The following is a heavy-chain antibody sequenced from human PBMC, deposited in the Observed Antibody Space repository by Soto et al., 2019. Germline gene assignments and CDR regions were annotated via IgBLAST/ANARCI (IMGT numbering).Heavy chain of an antibody. CDR2: FFSGGST. V-gene: IGHV3-66*01. CDR1: GFTVSSNY. J-gene: IGHJ4*02. Sequence: PGGSLRLSCAASGFTVSSNYMTWVRQAPGKVLEWVSIFFSGGSTYYADSVKGRFTISRDNSKNTLYLQMNSPRVEDTAVYYCARGGGNTRIDYWGQGTLVTVSS. CDR3: ARGGGNTRIDY. D-gene: IGHD3-16*01.